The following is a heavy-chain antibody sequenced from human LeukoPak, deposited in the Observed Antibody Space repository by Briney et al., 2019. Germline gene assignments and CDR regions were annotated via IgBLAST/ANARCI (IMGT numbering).Heavy chain of an antibody. CDR1: GFTSSDYY. J-gene: IGHJ4*02. Sequence: GGSLRLSCAASGFTSSDYYMSWIRQAPGKGLEWVSYISSSGSTIYYADSVKGRFTISRDNAKNSLYLQMNSLRAEDTAVYYCVTDQDKAATVWGQGTLVTASS. CDR3: VTDQDKAATV. CDR2: ISSSGSTI. D-gene: IGHD6-13*01. V-gene: IGHV3-11*04.